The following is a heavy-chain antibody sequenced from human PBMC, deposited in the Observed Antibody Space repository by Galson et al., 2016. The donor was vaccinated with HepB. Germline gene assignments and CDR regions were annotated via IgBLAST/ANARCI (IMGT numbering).Heavy chain of an antibody. Sequence: SLRLSCAASGFAFGSHWMHWVRQVPGKGLAWVSRINSDGTISNYADSVKGRFTISGDNAKNSLYLQMNSLRAEDTAVYYCARVGCGGSCYPSDDYYYYGMDVWGKGTTVTVSS. CDR3: ARVGCGGSCYPSDDYYYYGMDV. CDR2: INSDGTIS. D-gene: IGHD2-15*01. V-gene: IGHV3-74*01. J-gene: IGHJ6*04. CDR1: GFAFGSHW.